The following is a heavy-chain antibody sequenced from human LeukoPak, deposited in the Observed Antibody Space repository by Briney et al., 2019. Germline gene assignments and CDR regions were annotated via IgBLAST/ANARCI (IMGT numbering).Heavy chain of an antibody. V-gene: IGHV3-33*08. J-gene: IGHJ5*01. CDR2: IWYDGSNK. CDR3: ARASRFGLNWFDS. Sequence: GGSLRLSCAASGFTFSSYGMHWVRQAPGKGLEWVAVIWYDGSNKYYADSVKGRFTISRDNAKNTLYLQMNSLRAEDTAVYYCARASRFGLNWFDSWGQGTLVTVSS. CDR1: GFTFSSYG. D-gene: IGHD3-3*01.